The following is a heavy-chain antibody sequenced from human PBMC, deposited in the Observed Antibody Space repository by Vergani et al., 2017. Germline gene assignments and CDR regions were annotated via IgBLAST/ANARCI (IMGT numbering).Heavy chain of an antibody. V-gene: IGHV4-34*01. D-gene: IGHD2-21*02. CDR1: GGSFSGYY. J-gene: IGHJ5*02. CDR3: ASGGGDDVLWFDP. Sequence: QVQLQQWGAGLLKPSETLSLTCAVYGGSFSGYYWSWIRQPPGKGLEWIGEINHSRSTNYNPSLKSRVTISVDTSKNQFSLKLSSVTAADTAVYYCASGGGDDVLWFDPWGQGTLVTVSS. CDR2: INHSRST.